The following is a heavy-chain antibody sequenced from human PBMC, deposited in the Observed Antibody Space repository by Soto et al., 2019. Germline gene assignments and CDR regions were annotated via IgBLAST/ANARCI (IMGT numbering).Heavy chain of an antibody. D-gene: IGHD5-12*01. Sequence: EVQLLESGGGLVQPGGSLRLSCAASGFTFSSYAMSWVRQAPGKGLEWVSAISGSGGSTYYADSVKGRFTISRDNSKNTLYLQMNSLRAEDTAVYYCAKMKGFLEATITPFDYWGQGTLVTVSS. V-gene: IGHV3-23*01. J-gene: IGHJ4*02. CDR3: AKMKGFLEATITPFDY. CDR2: ISGSGGST. CDR1: GFTFSSYA.